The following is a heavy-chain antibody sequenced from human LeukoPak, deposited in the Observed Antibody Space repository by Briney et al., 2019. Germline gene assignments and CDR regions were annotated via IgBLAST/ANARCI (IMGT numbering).Heavy chain of an antibody. D-gene: IGHD6-13*01. CDR2: ISSSGSTI. CDR1: GFTFSSYE. Sequence: GGSLRLSCAASGFTFSSYEMNWVRQAPGKGLEWVSYISSSGSTIYYADSVKGRFTISRDNSKNTLYLQMNSLRAEDTAVYYCAREGIAAVGSRGGWFDPWGQGTLVTVSS. CDR3: AREGIAAVGSRGGWFDP. V-gene: IGHV3-48*03. J-gene: IGHJ5*02.